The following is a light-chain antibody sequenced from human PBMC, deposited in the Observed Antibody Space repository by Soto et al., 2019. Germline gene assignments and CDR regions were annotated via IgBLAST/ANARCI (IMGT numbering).Light chain of an antibody. CDR2: DAS. Sequence: DIQMTQSPSALSASVGDRVTITCRASQSISSWLAWYQQKPGKAPKLLIYDASSLESRVPSRFSGSGSGTEFTRTNSGLRPDDFATYYCQQYNTYSYTFGQGTKLEIK. CDR3: QQYNTYSYT. J-gene: IGKJ2*01. CDR1: QSISSW. V-gene: IGKV1-5*01.